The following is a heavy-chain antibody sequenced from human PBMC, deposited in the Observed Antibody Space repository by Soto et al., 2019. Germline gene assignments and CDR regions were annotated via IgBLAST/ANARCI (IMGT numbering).Heavy chain of an antibody. Sequence: GESLKISCKGSGYSFTKYWISWVRQMPGKGLEWMGRIDPSDSYTNYSPSFQGHVTISADKSISTAYLQWSSLKASDTAMYYCARLDCSSTSCYSSYGMDVWGQGTTVTVSS. CDR3: ARLDCSSTSCYSSYGMDV. J-gene: IGHJ6*02. CDR1: GYSFTKYW. CDR2: IDPSDSYT. D-gene: IGHD2-2*01. V-gene: IGHV5-10-1*01.